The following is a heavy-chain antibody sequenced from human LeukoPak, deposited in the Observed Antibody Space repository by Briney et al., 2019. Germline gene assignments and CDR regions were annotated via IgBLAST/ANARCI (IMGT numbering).Heavy chain of an antibody. V-gene: IGHV1-46*01. CDR3: AFKGYSSGWYGLEDWFDP. CDR1: GYTFTSHY. Sequence: ASVKVSCKASGYTFTSHYIHWVRQAPGQGLERMGIINPRSSSTTYAQKFQGRVTMTRDTSISTAYMELSRLRSDDTAVYYCAFKGYSSGWYGLEDWFDPWGQGTLVTVSS. CDR2: INPRSSST. D-gene: IGHD6-19*01. J-gene: IGHJ5*02.